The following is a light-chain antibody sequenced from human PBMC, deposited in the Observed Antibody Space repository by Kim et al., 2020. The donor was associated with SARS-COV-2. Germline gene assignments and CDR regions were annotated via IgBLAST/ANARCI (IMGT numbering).Light chain of an antibody. CDR3: QQSYSTPIT. J-gene: IGKJ3*01. CDR1: QTITTS. V-gene: IGKV1-39*01. Sequence: ASVGDRVTITCRASQTITTSVGWYQQKSGRAPRLLIYSASILESGVPSRFSGSGSGTDFTLTISSLEPEDFAIYYCQQSYSTPITFGPGTKVDIK. CDR2: SAS.